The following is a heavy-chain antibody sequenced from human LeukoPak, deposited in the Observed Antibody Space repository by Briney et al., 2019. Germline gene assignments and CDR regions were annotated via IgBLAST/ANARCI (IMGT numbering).Heavy chain of an antibody. CDR2: IRYDGSDK. CDR1: GFTFSNYG. D-gene: IGHD3-10*01. CDR3: AKKQDYYGSGSYSLN. V-gene: IGHV3-30*02. Sequence: PGGSLRLSCATSGFTFSNYGMHWGRQAPGKGLEWVAFIRYDGSDKYYAESMKGRLTISRDNSKNTLYLQMNSLRAEDTAVYYCAKKQDYYGSGSYSLNWGQGTLVTVSS. J-gene: IGHJ4*02.